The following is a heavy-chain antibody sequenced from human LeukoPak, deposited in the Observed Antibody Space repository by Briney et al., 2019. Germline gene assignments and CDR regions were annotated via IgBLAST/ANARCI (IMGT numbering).Heavy chain of an antibody. CDR2: IYTSGST. CDR1: GGSISSGSYY. CDR3: ARERSYYHDSSGYSYFQH. J-gene: IGHJ1*01. V-gene: IGHV4-61*02. D-gene: IGHD3-22*01. Sequence: SETLSLTCTVSGGSISSGSYYWSWIRQPAGKGLEWIGRIYTSGSTNYNPSLKSRVTISVDTSKNQFSLKLSSVTAADTAVYYCARERSYYHDSSGYSYFQHWGQGTLVTVSS.